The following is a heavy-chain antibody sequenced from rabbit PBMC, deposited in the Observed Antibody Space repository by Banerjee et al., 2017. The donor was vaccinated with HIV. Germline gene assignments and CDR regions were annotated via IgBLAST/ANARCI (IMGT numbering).Heavy chain of an antibody. CDR1: KFSFSGGYD. D-gene: IGHD8-1*01. CDR2: IDGDVSGKT. V-gene: IGHV1S40*01. J-gene: IGHJ4*01. CDR3: ARDGAGGSYFAL. Sequence: QSLEESGGDLVKPGASLTLTCTASKFSFSGGYDLCWVRQAPGKGLEWIGCIDGDVSGKTDYANWAKGRFTISKTSSTTVTLQMTSLTAADTATYFCARDGAGGSYFALWGPGTLVTVS.